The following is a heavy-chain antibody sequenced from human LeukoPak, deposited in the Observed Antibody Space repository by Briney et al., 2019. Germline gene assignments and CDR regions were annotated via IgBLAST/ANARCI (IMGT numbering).Heavy chain of an antibody. J-gene: IGHJ4*02. CDR2: INNDGSST. CDR1: GFIFSDHW. CDR3: VRERNNFWSGHHSIFDS. D-gene: IGHD3-3*01. V-gene: IGHV3-74*01. Sequence: GGSLILSCAASGFIFSDHWMHWVRQAPGKGLAWLSRINNDGSSTIYADSVKGRFTFSRDNAENTLFLEMSSLRVEDTAVYYCVRERNNFWSGHHSIFDSWGQGTLVTVSS.